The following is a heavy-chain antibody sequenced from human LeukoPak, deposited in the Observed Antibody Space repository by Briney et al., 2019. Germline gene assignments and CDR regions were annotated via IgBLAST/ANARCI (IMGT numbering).Heavy chain of an antibody. Sequence: GGSLRLSCAASGFTFSSSGMHWVRQAPGKGLEWVAFIRYDGSNKYYADSVEGQFTISRDNSKNTLSLQMNSLRAEDTAVYYCAKDLYGSGSAFDYWGQGTLVTVSS. D-gene: IGHD3-10*01. J-gene: IGHJ4*02. CDR1: GFTFSSSG. CDR3: AKDLYGSGSAFDY. V-gene: IGHV3-30*02. CDR2: IRYDGSNK.